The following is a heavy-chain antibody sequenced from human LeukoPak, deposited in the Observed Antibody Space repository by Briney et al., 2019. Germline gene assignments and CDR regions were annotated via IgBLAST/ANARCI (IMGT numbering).Heavy chain of an antibody. D-gene: IGHD6-13*01. J-gene: IGHJ4*02. CDR1: GGSISSYY. CDR3: ARHAGGISATGTRPFDY. Sequence: SETLSLTCTVSGGSISSYYWSWIRQPAGKGLEWIGSIYYSGSTYYNPSLKSRVTMSVDTSKNQFSLKLSSVTAADTAVYYCARHAGGISATGTRPFDYWGQGTLVTVSS. V-gene: IGHV4-59*04. CDR2: IYYSGST.